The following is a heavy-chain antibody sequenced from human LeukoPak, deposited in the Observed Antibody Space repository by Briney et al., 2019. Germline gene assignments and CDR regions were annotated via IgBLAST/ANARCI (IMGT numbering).Heavy chain of an antibody. V-gene: IGHV3-7*01. J-gene: IGHJ4*01. CDR1: GFAFSTYW. Sequence: GGSLRLSCAASGFAFSTYWMTWVRQAPGKGLEWVANINLDGNEVHYVDSLKDRFAISRDNARNSLYLQMNRLRAEDTAVYYCASGRHDFVHWGHGTLVTVSS. D-gene: IGHD3-16*01. CDR2: INLDGNEV. CDR3: ASGRHDFVH.